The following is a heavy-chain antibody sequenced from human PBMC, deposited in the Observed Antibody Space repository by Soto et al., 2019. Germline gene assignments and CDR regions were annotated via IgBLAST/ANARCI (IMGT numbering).Heavy chain of an antibody. CDR3: ARGITIFGVAPPYNMDV. Sequence: SETLSLTCAVYGGSLSGYYWSWIRQPPGKGLEWIGEINHSGSTNYNPSLKSRVTISVDTSKNQFSLKLSSVTAADTAVYYCARGITIFGVAPPYNMDVWGKGTTVTVSS. CDR1: GGSLSGYY. D-gene: IGHD3-3*01. J-gene: IGHJ6*03. V-gene: IGHV4-34*01. CDR2: INHSGST.